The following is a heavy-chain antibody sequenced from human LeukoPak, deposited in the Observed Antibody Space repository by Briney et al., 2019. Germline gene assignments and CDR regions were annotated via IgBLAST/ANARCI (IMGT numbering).Heavy chain of an antibody. CDR2: ISYDGSNK. D-gene: IGHD3-10*01. J-gene: IGHJ6*02. CDR3: AKDGGFGELLSEYGMDV. V-gene: IGHV3-30*18. Sequence: GGSLRLSCAASGFTFDDYAMHWVRQAPGKGLEWVAVISYDGSNKYYADSVKGRFTISRDNSKNTLYLQMNSLRAEDTAVYYCAKDGGFGELLSEYGMDVWGQGTTVAVSS. CDR1: GFTFDDYA.